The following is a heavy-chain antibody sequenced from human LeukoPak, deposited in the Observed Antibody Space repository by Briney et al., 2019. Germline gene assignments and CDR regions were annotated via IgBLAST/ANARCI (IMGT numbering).Heavy chain of an antibody. CDR2: ISSDTTNK. CDR3: ARLAAASPGY. CDR1: GFPFVAYA. Sequence: GKSLRLSCATSGFPFVAYALHWVRQAPGKGLEWVAVISSDTTNKYYMDSVKGRFTISRDNSKNTLYLQMDSLRLEDTAVYYCARLAAASPGYWGQGTLVTVSS. V-gene: IGHV3-30*10. D-gene: IGHD3-16*01. J-gene: IGHJ4*02.